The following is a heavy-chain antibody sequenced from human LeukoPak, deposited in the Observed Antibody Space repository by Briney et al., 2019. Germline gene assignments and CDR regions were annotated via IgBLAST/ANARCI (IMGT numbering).Heavy chain of an antibody. J-gene: IGHJ4*02. CDR1: GFTLRSDW. V-gene: IGHV3-21*01. CDR3: ARRATTERGHSYGLDY. D-gene: IGHD5-18*01. Sequence: GESLRLSCAASGFTLRSDWMNWVRQAPGKGLEWVSSISTSSSSSYIYYADSVTGRFTISRDNAKNSLYLQMNSLRAEDTAVYYCARRATTERGHSYGLDYWGQGTLVTVSS. CDR2: ISTSSSSSYI.